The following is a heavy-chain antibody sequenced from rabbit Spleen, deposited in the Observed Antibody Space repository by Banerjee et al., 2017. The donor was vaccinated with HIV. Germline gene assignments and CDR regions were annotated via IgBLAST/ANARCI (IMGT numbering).Heavy chain of an antibody. CDR3: ARDGAGGSYFAL. Sequence: HLTETGGGLVQPGGSLTLSCKASGFDFTNYYISWVRQAPGKGLEWIGIIYGAKGSTDYASWVNGRFTISSDNAQSTVDLKMTSLTAADTATYFCARDGAGGSYFALWGPGTLVTVS. V-gene: IGHV1S7*01. CDR2: IYGAKGST. D-gene: IGHD8-1*01. J-gene: IGHJ4*01. CDR1: GFDFTNYY.